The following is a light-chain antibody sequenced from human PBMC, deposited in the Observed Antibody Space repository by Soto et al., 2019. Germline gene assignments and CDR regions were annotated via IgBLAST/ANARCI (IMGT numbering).Light chain of an antibody. J-gene: IGKJ1*01. CDR3: QQRSNWPRGT. V-gene: IGKV3-11*01. CDR2: DAS. Sequence: EIVLTQSPATLSFSPGERATLSCRASQSVSSYLAWYQPKPGQAPRLLIYDASNRATGIPARFSGSGAATDFTLTISSLEPDDLAVYDCQQRSNWPRGTFGQGTKVDI. CDR1: QSVSSY.